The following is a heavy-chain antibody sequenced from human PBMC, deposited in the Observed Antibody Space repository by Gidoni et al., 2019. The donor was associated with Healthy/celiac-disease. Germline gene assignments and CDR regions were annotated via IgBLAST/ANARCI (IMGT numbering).Heavy chain of an antibody. J-gene: IGHJ4*02. Sequence: QLQLQESGPGLVKPSETLSLTCTVSGGSISSSSYYWGWIRQPPGKGLEWIGSIYYSGSTYYNPSLKSRVTISVDTSKNQFSLKLSSVTAADTAVYYCARHAFISDIVATTETPDYWGQGTLVTVSS. CDR2: IYYSGST. CDR1: GGSISSSSYY. D-gene: IGHD5-12*01. V-gene: IGHV4-39*01. CDR3: ARHAFISDIVATTETPDY.